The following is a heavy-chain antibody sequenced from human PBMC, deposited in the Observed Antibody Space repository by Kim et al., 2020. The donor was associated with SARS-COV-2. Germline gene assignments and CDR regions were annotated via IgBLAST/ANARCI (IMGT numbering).Heavy chain of an antibody. CDR3: AREVVPAAQFDY. J-gene: IGHJ4*02. Sequence: NYSPSFQGHVTISADKSISTAYLQWSSLKASDTAMYYCAREVVPAAQFDYWGQGTLVTVSS. V-gene: IGHV5-10-1*01. D-gene: IGHD2-2*01.